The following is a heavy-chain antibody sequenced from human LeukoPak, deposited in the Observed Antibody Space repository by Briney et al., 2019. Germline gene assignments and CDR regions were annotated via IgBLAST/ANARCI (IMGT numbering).Heavy chain of an antibody. J-gene: IGHJ4*02. CDR3: AKGARWELPLDY. Sequence: GGSLRLSCTASGFTFSSYAMSWVRQAPGKGLEWVSAISGSGGRTYYADSVKGRFTISRDNSMDTLYLQMNSLRADDTAVYYCAKGARWELPLDYWGQGTLVTVSS. D-gene: IGHD1-26*01. CDR2: ISGSGGRT. V-gene: IGHV3-23*01. CDR1: GFTFSSYA.